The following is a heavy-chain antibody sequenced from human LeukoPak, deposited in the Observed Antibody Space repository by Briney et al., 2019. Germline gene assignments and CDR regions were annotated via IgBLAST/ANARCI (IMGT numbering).Heavy chain of an antibody. CDR1: GGSFSGYY. Sequence: SEALSLTCAVYGGSFSGYYWSWIRQPPGKGLEWIGEINHSGSTNYNPSLKSRVTISVDTSKNQFSLKLSSVTAADTAVYYCARGPVAPIWGQGTLVTVSS. CDR3: ARGPVAPI. J-gene: IGHJ4*02. CDR2: INHSGST. V-gene: IGHV4-34*01. D-gene: IGHD2-15*01.